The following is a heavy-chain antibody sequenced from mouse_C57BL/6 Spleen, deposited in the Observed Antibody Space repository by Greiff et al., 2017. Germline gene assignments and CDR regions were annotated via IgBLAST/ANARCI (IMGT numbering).Heavy chain of an antibody. CDR2: IYPGSGST. CDR3: ASPCYYGSSYGYFDV. Sequence: VQLQQPGAELVKPGASVKMSCKASGYTFTSYWITWVKQRPGQGLEWIGDIYPGSGSTNYNEKFKSKATLTVDTSSSTAYMQLSSLTSEDSSVYYCASPCYYGSSYGYFDVWGTGTTVTVSS. CDR1: GYTFTSYW. V-gene: IGHV1-55*01. D-gene: IGHD1-1*01. J-gene: IGHJ1*03.